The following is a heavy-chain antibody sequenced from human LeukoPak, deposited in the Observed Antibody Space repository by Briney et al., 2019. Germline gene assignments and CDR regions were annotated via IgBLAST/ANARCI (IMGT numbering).Heavy chain of an antibody. Sequence: GGSLRLSCAASGFTFSNYAMNWVRQAPGKGLEWVSGISGSGGSTYYADSVEGRFTISRDNSKNTLYLQMNSLRVGDTAVYYCAKDGGYGSGLVGNFDYWGQGTLVTVSS. CDR3: AKDGGYGSGLVGNFDY. CDR2: ISGSGGST. D-gene: IGHD1-26*01. J-gene: IGHJ4*02. CDR1: GFTFSNYA. V-gene: IGHV3-23*01.